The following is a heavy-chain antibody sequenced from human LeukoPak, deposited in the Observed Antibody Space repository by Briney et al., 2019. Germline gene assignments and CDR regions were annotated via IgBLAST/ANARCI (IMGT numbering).Heavy chain of an antibody. J-gene: IGHJ4*02. CDR2: ISSSSSTI. D-gene: IGHD1-26*01. CDR3: ARSRGSSGSYPFDY. CDR1: GFTFSSYS. Sequence: GGSLRLSCAASGFTFSSYSMNWVRQAPGKGLEWVSYISSSSSTIYYAGSVKGRFTISRDNAKNSLFLQMNSLRAEDTAVCYCARSRGSSGSYPFDYWGQGTLVTVSS. V-gene: IGHV3-48*01.